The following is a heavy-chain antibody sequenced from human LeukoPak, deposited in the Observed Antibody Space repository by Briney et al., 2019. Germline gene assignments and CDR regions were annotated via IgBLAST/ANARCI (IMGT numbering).Heavy chain of an antibody. J-gene: IGHJ4*02. D-gene: IGHD6-19*01. CDR2: ISGSGGST. Sequence: GGSLRLSCAASGFTFSSYAMSWVRQAPGKGLEWVSAISGSGGSTYYADSVKGRFTISRDNSKNTLYLQMNGLRAEDTAVYYCAKDGSGYSSGWYLYYFDYWGQGTLVTVSS. CDR1: GFTFSSYA. CDR3: AKDGSGYSSGWYLYYFDY. V-gene: IGHV3-23*01.